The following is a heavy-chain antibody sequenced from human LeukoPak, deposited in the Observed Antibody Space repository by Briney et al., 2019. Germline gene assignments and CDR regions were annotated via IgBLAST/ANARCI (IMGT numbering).Heavy chain of an antibody. CDR1: GFTFSSYG. CDR3: AKVSSGYYFDY. D-gene: IGHD3-22*01. V-gene: IGHV3-30*18. CDR2: ISYDGSNK. Sequence: GGSLRLSCAASGFTFSSYGIHWVRQAPGKGLEWVAVISYDGSNKYYADSVKGRFTISRDNSKNTLYLQMNSLRAEDTAVYYCAKVSSGYYFDYWGRGTLVTVSP. J-gene: IGHJ4*02.